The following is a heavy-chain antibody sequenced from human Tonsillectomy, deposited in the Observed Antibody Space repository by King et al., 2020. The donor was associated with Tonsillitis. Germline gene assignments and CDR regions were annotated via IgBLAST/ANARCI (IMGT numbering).Heavy chain of an antibody. CDR1: GFTFSRYW. V-gene: IGHV3-74*01. Sequence: VQLVESGGGLVQPGGSLRLSCAASGFTFSRYWLHWVRQAPGKGLVWVSSINSDGSGTSYADSVKGRFTISRDNAQNTLYLQMNSLRAEDTAMYYCARRRVFTIFGVTYYYMDVWGKGTTVTVSS. CDR3: ARRRVFTIFGVTYYYMDV. D-gene: IGHD3-3*01. CDR2: INSDGSGT. J-gene: IGHJ6*03.